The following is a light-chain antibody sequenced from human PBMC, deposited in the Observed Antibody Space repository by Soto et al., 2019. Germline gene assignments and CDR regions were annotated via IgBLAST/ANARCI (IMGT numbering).Light chain of an antibody. CDR3: QQYNNFPLT. J-gene: IGKJ4*01. CDR2: ATS. Sequence: DIQMTQSPSSLAASIGDRVSMTCRAIQPIGTWVAWYQKKPHIAPKSLIYATSSLQSGGPSRFNGSGSWTEFTLTISSLQPEDIGIYYCQQYNNFPLTFGGGTKVEI. V-gene: IGKV1D-16*01. CDR1: QPIGTW.